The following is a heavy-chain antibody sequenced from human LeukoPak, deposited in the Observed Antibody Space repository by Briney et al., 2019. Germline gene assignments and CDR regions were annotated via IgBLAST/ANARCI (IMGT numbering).Heavy chain of an antibody. CDR3: ASPRITTSGVVITPGALDI. CDR2: IYTSGST. V-gene: IGHV4-4*07. D-gene: IGHD3-3*01. Sequence: SETLSLTYTVSGGSISSYYWSWIRRPAGKVLEWIGLIYTSGSTNYNPSLKSRVIISADTSKNQLSLKLSSVTAADTAVYYCASPRITTSGVVITPGALDIWGQGTMVTVSS. CDR1: GGSISSYY. J-gene: IGHJ3*02.